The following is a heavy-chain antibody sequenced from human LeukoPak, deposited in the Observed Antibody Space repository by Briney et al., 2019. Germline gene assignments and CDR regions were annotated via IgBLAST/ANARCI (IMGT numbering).Heavy chain of an antibody. CDR3: ASQDKQSSGSYLEAYYYYMDV. J-gene: IGHJ6*03. Sequence: PSETLSLTCTVSGGSISSYYWSWIRQPPGKGLEWIGYIYYSGSTNYNPSLKSRVTISVDTSKNQFSLKLSSVTAADTAVYYCASQDKQSSGSYLEAYYYYMDVWGKGTTVTISS. D-gene: IGHD3-10*01. CDR1: GGSISSYY. V-gene: IGHV4-59*12. CDR2: IYYSGST.